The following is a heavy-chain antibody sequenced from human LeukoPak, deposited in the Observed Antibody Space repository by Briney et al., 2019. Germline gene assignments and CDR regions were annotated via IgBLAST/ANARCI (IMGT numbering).Heavy chain of an antibody. V-gene: IGHV3-9*01. CDR2: ISWNSGSI. D-gene: IGHD6-13*01. CDR3: ARELAASYYYYGMDV. J-gene: IGHJ6*02. Sequence: GGSLRLSCAASGFTFDDYAMHWVRQAPGKGLEWVSGISWNSGSIGYADSVKGRFTISRDNAKNSLYLQMNSLRAEDTAVYYCARELAASYYYYGMDVWGQGTTVTVSS. CDR1: GFTFDDYA.